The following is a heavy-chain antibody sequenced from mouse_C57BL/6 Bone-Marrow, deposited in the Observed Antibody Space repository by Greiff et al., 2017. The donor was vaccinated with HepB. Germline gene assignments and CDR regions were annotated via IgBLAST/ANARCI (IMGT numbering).Heavy chain of an antibody. J-gene: IGHJ3*01. CDR3: ARLGLSWFAY. CDR1: GFTFSDYG. V-gene: IGHV5-17*01. CDR2: ISSGSSTI. D-gene: IGHD4-1*01. Sequence: EVHLVESGGGLVKPGGSLKLSCAASGFTFSDYGMHWVRQAPEKGLEWVAYISSGSSTIYYADTVKGRFTISRDNAKTTLFLQMTSLRSEDTAMYYCARLGLSWFAYWGQGTLITVSA.